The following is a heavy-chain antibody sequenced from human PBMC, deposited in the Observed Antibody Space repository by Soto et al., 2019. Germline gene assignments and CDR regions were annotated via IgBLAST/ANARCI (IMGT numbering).Heavy chain of an antibody. CDR1: GFTFSSYW. J-gene: IGHJ5*02. CDR2: INSDGSST. Sequence: GGSLRLSCAASGFTFSSYWMHWVRQAPGKGLVWVSRINSDGSSTSYADSVKGRFTISRDNAKNTLYLQMNSLRAEDTAVYYCARDPGPVGGDSYGNWFDPWGQGTLVTVSS. D-gene: IGHD5-18*01. V-gene: IGHV3-74*01. CDR3: ARDPGPVGGDSYGNWFDP.